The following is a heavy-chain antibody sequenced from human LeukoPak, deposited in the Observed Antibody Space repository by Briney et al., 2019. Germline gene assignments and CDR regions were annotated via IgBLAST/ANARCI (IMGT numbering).Heavy chain of an antibody. CDR2: ISGSGAST. Sequence: GGSLRLSCEASGFTFSRYAVSWVRQAPGKGLEWVSAISGSGASTYYADTVKGRFTISRDNSKNTLYLQMNSLRAEDTAVYYCAKDRIAAANYYFDYWGQGTLVTVSS. D-gene: IGHD6-13*01. CDR3: AKDRIAAANYYFDY. J-gene: IGHJ4*02. CDR1: GFTFSRYA. V-gene: IGHV3-23*01.